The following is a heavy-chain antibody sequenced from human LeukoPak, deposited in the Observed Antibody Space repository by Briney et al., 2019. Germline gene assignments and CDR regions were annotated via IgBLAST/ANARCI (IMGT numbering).Heavy chain of an antibody. Sequence: SETLSLTCAVYGGSFSGYYWSWIRQPPGKGLEWIGSIYYSGSTYYNPSLKSRVTISVDTSKNQFSLKLSSVTAADTAAYYCARQRTSGYSYGYGYWGQGTLVTVSS. D-gene: IGHD5-18*01. CDR2: IYYSGST. V-gene: IGHV4-34*01. CDR1: GGSFSGYY. J-gene: IGHJ4*02. CDR3: ARQRTSGYSYGYGY.